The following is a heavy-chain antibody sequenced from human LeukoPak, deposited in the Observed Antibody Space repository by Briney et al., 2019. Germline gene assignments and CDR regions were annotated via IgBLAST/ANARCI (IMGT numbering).Heavy chain of an antibody. V-gene: IGHV3-74*01. CDR1: GFTFSSYW. CDR2: INSDGSST. J-gene: IGHJ4*02. CDR3: ARAGSRILTGYYLVI. Sequence: QPGGSLRLSCAASGFTFSSYWMHWVRQAPGKGLVWVSRINSDGSSTSYADSVKGRFTISRDNAKNTLYLQMNSLRAEDTAVYYCARAGSRILTGYYLVIWGQGTLVTVSS. D-gene: IGHD3-9*01.